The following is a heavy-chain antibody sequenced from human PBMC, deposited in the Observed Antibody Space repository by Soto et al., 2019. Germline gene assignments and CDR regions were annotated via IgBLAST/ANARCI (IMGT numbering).Heavy chain of an antibody. D-gene: IGHD2-2*01. CDR3: ARVSLGYCSSTSCYSPNWFDP. Sequence: GASVKVSCKASGYTVTSYAMHWVRQAPGQRLEWMGWINAGNGNTKYSQKFQGRVTITRDTSASTAYMELSSLRSEDTAVYYCARVSLGYCSSTSCYSPNWFDPWGQGTLVTVSS. V-gene: IGHV1-3*01. CDR2: INAGNGNT. CDR1: GYTVTSYA. J-gene: IGHJ5*02.